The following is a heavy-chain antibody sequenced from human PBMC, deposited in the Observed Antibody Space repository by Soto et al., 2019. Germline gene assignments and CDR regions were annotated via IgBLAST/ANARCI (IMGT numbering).Heavy chain of an antibody. D-gene: IGHD2-21*02. Sequence: QVQLVQSGAEVKKPGSSVKVSCKASGGTFSSYAISWVRQAPGQGLEWMGGIIPIFGTANYAQKFQGRVTITEADSTSTAYMELSSLRSEDTAVYYCSRVSRMTSFMEVWGQGNTVTVSS. V-gene: IGHV1-69*01. J-gene: IGHJ6*02. CDR3: SRVSRMTSFMEV. CDR2: IIPIFGTA. CDR1: GGTFSSYA.